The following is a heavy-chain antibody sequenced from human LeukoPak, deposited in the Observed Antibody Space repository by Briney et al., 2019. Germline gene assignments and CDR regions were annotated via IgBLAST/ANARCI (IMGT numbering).Heavy chain of an antibody. CDR3: ARDYDYFSGHNLDAYDI. CDR2: IKEDGSAI. Sequence: GGSLRLSCVASGLTLSIYWMTWVRQAPGRALEWVANIKEDGSAISHVDSVKGRFTITRDHAKNSLYLQMDSLRVEDTAVYYCARDYDYFSGHNLDAYDIWGQGTTVTVSS. J-gene: IGHJ3*02. V-gene: IGHV3-7*01. CDR1: GLTLSIYW. D-gene: IGHD2-15*01.